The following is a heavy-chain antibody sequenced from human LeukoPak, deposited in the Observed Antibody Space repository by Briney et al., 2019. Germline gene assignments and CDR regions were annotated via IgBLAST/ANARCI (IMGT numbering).Heavy chain of an antibody. CDR2: MNPNSGNT. CDR3: ASTSGYSSGWYEGYYYYMDV. J-gene: IGHJ6*03. D-gene: IGHD6-19*01. V-gene: IGHV1-8*02. Sequence: ASVKVSCKASGYTFTSYYMHWVRQATGQGLEWMGWMNPNSGNTGYAQKFQGRVTMTRNTSISTAYMELSSLRSEDTAVYYCASTSGYSSGWYEGYYYYMDVWGKGTTVTISS. CDR1: GYTFTSYY.